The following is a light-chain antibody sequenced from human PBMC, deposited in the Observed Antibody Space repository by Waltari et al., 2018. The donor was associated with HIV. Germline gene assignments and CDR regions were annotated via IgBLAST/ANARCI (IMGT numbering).Light chain of an antibody. V-gene: IGLV2-23*02. CDR2: EVS. CDR3: GSYAGSNAYV. CDR1: SNDVGYYNL. J-gene: IGLJ1*01. Sequence: QSALTQPASVSGSPGQSITISCTGTSNDVGYYNLVSWYQQAPGKAPKFVIYEVSKRPSGVANRFSGYKSGNTASLTISGLQAEDEADYYCGSYAGSNAYVFGIGTKVTVL.